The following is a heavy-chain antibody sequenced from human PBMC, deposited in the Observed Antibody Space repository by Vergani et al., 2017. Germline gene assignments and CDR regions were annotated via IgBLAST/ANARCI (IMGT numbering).Heavy chain of an antibody. CDR3: ARLSYDTSPYLQGGYDC. V-gene: IGHV3-23*01. D-gene: IGHD3-22*01. Sequence: EVQLLQSGGGVIQPGGSVRLPCAASGFTFSACPMTWARQAPGKGLEWVSAISARYPSTYYADSVKGRFTISRDNSKNMLYLQMNSLRAQDTAVYYCARLSYDTSPYLQGGYDCWGQGTLVSVSS. J-gene: IGHJ4*02. CDR2: ISARYPST. CDR1: GFTFSACP.